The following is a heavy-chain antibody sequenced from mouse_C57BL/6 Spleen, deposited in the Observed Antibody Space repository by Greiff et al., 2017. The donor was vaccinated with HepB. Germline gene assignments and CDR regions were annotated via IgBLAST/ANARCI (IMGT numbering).Heavy chain of an antibody. J-gene: IGHJ3*01. D-gene: IGHD1-1*01. Sequence: EVQRVESGGGLVKPGGSLKLSCAASGFTFSDYGMHWVRQAPEKGLEWVAYISSGSSTIYYADTVKGRFTISRDNAKNTPFLQMTSLRSEDTAMYYCARFYGSTFAYWGQGTLVTVSA. CDR3: ARFYGSTFAY. CDR1: GFTFSDYG. V-gene: IGHV5-17*01. CDR2: ISSGSSTI.